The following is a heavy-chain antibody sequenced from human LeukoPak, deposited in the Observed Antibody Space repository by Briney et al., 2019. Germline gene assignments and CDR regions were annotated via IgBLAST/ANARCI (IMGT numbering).Heavy chain of an antibody. V-gene: IGHV7-4-1*02. CDR2: INTNTGNP. D-gene: IGHD5-12*01. J-gene: IGHJ3*02. Sequence: GASVKVSCKASGYTFTSYDINWVRQAPGQGLEWMGWINTNTGNPTYAQGFTGRFVFSLDTSVSTAYLQISSLKAEDTAVYYCARDGVDIVATAADAFDIWGQGTMVTVSS. CDR3: ARDGVDIVATAADAFDI. CDR1: GYTFTSYD.